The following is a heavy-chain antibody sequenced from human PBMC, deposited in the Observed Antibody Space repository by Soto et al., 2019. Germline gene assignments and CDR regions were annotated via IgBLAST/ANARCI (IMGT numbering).Heavy chain of an antibody. D-gene: IGHD2-2*01. CDR1: GFTFSSYG. J-gene: IGHJ6*02. V-gene: IGHV3-33*01. CDR2: IWYDGSNK. Sequence: PGGSLRLSXAASGFTFSSYGMHWVRQAPGKGLEWVAVIWYDGSNKYYADSVKGRFTISRDNSKNTLYLQMNSLRAEDTAVYYCARGTPIVVVPAAEAGDGMDVWGQGTTVTVSS. CDR3: ARGTPIVVVPAAEAGDGMDV.